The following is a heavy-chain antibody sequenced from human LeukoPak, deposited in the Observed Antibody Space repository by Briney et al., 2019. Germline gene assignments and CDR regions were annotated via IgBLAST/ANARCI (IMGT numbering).Heavy chain of an antibody. CDR1: GVSISCYY. V-gene: IGHV4-4*07. D-gene: IGHD3-22*01. J-gene: IGHJ4*02. CDR2: ISTSGST. CDR3: AREDTGDYYSYYFDY. Sequence: SETLSFTCTVSGVSISCYYWSWIRQPAGKGLKWIGRISTSGSTNYSPSLKSRVSMSVDASKNQFSLRLSSVTAADTAVYYCAREDTGDYYSYYFDYWGQGTLVTVSS.